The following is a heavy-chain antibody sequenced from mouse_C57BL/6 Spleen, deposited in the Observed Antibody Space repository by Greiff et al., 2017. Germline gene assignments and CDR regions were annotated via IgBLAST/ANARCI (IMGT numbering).Heavy chain of an antibody. CDR1: GFNIKDYY. J-gene: IGHJ3*01. CDR2: IDPEDGEN. Sequence: EVQRVESGAELVKPGASVKLSCTASGFNIKDYYMHWVKQRTEQGLEWIGRIDPEDGENKYDPKFQGKATITADTSSNTAYLQLSSLTSVDTAVYYCARDYYGSSYAFAYWGQGTLVTVSA. V-gene: IGHV14-2*01. D-gene: IGHD1-1*01. CDR3: ARDYYGSSYAFAY.